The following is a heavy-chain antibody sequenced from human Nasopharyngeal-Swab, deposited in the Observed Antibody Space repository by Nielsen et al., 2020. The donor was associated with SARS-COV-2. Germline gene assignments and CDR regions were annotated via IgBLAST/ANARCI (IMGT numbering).Heavy chain of an antibody. CDR3: ARHITRLDAFDL. Sequence: SAQVSCNASRGTLTNYAISWVRQAPGQGLEWMGGVIPIFGTPNYAQKFQGRITITADAARTTAYMELSSLTFENTAVYYCARHITRLDAFDLWGQGTLVTVSS. V-gene: IGHV1-69*13. D-gene: IGHD3-10*01. CDR1: RGTLTNYA. CDR2: VIPIFGTP. J-gene: IGHJ3*01.